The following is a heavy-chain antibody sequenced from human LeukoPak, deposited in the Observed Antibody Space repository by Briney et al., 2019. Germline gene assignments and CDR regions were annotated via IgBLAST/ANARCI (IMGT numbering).Heavy chain of an antibody. J-gene: IGHJ4*02. Sequence: PGGSLRLSCAASGFTFSSYAMSWVRQAPGKGLEWVSAISGSGGSTYYADSAKGRFTISRDNSKNTLYLQMNSLRAEDTAVYYCAKCGYGDLTGDYWGQGTLVTVSS. CDR1: GFTFSSYA. V-gene: IGHV3-23*01. CDR2: ISGSGGST. CDR3: AKCGYGDLTGDY. D-gene: IGHD4-17*01.